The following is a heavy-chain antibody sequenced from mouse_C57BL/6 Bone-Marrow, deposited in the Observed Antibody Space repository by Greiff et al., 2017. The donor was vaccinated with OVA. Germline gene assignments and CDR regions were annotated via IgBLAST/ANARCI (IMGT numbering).Heavy chain of an antibody. Sequence: QVQLKQSGPGLVQPSQSLSITCTVSGFSLTSYGVHWVRQSPGKGLEWLGVIWSGGSTDYNAAFISRLSISKDNSKSQVFFKMNSLQADDTAIYYCARGRDGYYLAWFAYWGQGTLVTVSA. CDR3: ARGRDGYYLAWFAY. V-gene: IGHV2-2*01. CDR2: IWSGGST. D-gene: IGHD2-3*01. CDR1: GFSLTSYG. J-gene: IGHJ3*01.